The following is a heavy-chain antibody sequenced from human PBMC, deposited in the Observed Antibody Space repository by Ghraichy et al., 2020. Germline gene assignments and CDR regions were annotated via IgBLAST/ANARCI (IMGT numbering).Heavy chain of an antibody. CDR3: ARVGYCSGGGCYDQHFDL. V-gene: IGHV4-59*08. CDR2: ISYSTNT. CDR1: GGSISNYY. J-gene: IGHJ2*01. D-gene: IGHD2-15*01. Sequence: SETLSLTCTVSGGSISNYYWSWLRQPPGKGLEWIGYISYSTNTNYNPSLKSRLTISVDTAQNQFSLKLSSVTAADTAVYYCARVGYCSGGGCYDQHFDLWGRGTLVTVSS.